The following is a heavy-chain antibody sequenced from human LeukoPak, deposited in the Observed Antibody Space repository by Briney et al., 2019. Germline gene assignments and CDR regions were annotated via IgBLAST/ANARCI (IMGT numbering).Heavy chain of an antibody. D-gene: IGHD7-27*01. Sequence: GSLRLSCAASGFTFSDYYMSWIRQVPGKGLEWVSYIGLTDTTIYYADSLKGRFAISRDNAKNSLYLHMHSLRAEDTAIYYCARLKLGYWYFDLWGRGTLLTVSS. J-gene: IGHJ2*01. CDR1: GFTFSDYY. CDR2: IGLTDTTI. CDR3: ARLKLGYWYFDL. V-gene: IGHV3-11*01.